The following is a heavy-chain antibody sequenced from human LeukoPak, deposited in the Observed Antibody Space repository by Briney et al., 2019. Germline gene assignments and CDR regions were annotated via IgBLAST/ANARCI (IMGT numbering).Heavy chain of an antibody. Sequence: SETLSLTCTVSGGSISSGDYYWRWIRQPPGKGLGWIGYIYYSGSTYYNPSLKSRVTISVDTSKNQFSLKLSSVTAADTAVYYCARGTVRGVPNGYFDYWGQGTLVTVSS. J-gene: IGHJ4*02. V-gene: IGHV4-30-4*08. CDR2: IYYSGST. CDR3: ARGTVRGVPNGYFDY. D-gene: IGHD3-10*01. CDR1: GGSISSGDYY.